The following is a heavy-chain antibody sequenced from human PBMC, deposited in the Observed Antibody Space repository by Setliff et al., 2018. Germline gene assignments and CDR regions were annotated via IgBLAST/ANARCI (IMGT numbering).Heavy chain of an antibody. CDR1: GFTFSNHW. CDR3: VKGTNVVMVYTGFDP. Sequence: GGSLRLSCAASGFTFSNHWMTWVRQAPGKGLEWVANIKQDGSDKYYVDSVKGRFTISRDNSKNTLYLQMNSLRPEDTAVYYCVKGTNVVMVYTGFDPWGRGTLVTVSS. V-gene: IGHV3-7*01. D-gene: IGHD2-8*01. J-gene: IGHJ5*02. CDR2: IKQDGSDK.